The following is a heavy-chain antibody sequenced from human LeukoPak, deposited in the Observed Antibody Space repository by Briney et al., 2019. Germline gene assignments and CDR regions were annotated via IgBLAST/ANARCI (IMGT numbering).Heavy chain of an antibody. CDR1: GFTVNSNC. CDR2: IYPGGTT. Sequence: GGSLRLSCAVSGFTVNSNCMSWVRQAPGKGLEWVSVIYPGGTTYYADSVKGRFTISRDNSKNTLYLQMNSLRAEDTAVYYCAREFYDILTGYYLDYWGQGTLVTVSS. V-gene: IGHV3-53*01. D-gene: IGHD3-9*01. CDR3: AREFYDILTGYYLDY. J-gene: IGHJ4*02.